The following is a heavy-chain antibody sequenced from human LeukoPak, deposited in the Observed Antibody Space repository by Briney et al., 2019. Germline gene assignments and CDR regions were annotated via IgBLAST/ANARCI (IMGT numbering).Heavy chain of an antibody. CDR2: IIPIFGTA. V-gene: IGHV1-69*05. D-gene: IGHD2-2*02. CDR1: GGTFSSYA. J-gene: IGHJ5*02. CDR3: ARMGVPAAILPYNWFDP. Sequence: SVKVSCKASGGTFSSYAISWVRQAPGQGLEWMGGIIPIFGTANYAQKFQGRVTITTDESTSTAYMELSSLRSEDTAVYYCARMGVPAAILPYNWFDPWGQGTLVTVSS.